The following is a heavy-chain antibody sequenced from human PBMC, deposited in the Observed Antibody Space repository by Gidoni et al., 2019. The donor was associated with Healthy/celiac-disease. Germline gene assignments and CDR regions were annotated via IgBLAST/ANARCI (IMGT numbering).Heavy chain of an antibody. J-gene: IGHJ6*02. Sequence: EVQLVESGGGLVQPGRSLRLSCTASGFTFGDYAMHWFRQAPGQGLEWVGFIRSKAYGGTTEYAASVKGRFTISRDDSKSIAYLQMNSLKTEDTAVYYCTTDIVVVPAAYGDYYGMDVWGQGTTVTVSS. CDR3: TTDIVVVPAAYGDYYGMDV. CDR1: GFTFGDYA. V-gene: IGHV3-49*03. CDR2: IRSKAYGGTT. D-gene: IGHD2-2*01.